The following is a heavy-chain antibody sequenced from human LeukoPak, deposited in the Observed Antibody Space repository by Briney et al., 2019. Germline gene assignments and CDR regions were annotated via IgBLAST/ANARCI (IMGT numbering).Heavy chain of an antibody. CDR2: ISGNGDST. CDR1: GFTFSTCA. D-gene: IGHD3-3*01. Sequence: GGSLRLSCAASGFTFSTCAMHWVRQAQGKGLEYVAAISGNGDSTYYANSVKGRFTISRDNSKNTLYLHMGSLRPEDMAVYYCVREVYDGNWFDSWGQGTLVTVSS. V-gene: IGHV3-64*01. J-gene: IGHJ5*01. CDR3: VREVYDGNWFDS.